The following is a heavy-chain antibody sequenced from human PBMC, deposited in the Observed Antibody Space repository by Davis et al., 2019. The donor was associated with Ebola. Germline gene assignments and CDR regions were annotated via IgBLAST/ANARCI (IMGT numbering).Heavy chain of an antibody. CDR1: GFTFSSYW. J-gene: IGHJ6*02. CDR2: IKQDGSEK. CDR3: ARDQTYYDFWSGYYTGYYGMDV. D-gene: IGHD3-3*01. V-gene: IGHV3-7*03. Sequence: GESLKISCAASGFTFSSYWMSWVRQAPGKGLEWVANIKQDGSEKYYVDSVKGRFTISRDNAKNSLYLQMNSLRAEDTAVYYCARDQTYYDFWSGYYTGYYGMDVWGQGTTVTVSS.